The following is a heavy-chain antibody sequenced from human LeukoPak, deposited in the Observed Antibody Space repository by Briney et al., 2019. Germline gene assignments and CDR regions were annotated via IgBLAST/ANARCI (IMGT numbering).Heavy chain of an antibody. CDR3: ARELDYYGSGSPTKGYYFDY. D-gene: IGHD3-10*01. J-gene: IGHJ4*02. CDR1: GGSISSYY. CDR2: IYYSGST. Sequence: SETLSLTCTVSGGSISSYYWSWIRQPPGKGLEWIGYIYYSGSTNYNPSLKSRVTISVDTSKNQFSLKLSSVTAADTAVYYCARELDYYGSGSPTKGYYFDYWGQGTQVTVSS. V-gene: IGHV4-59*01.